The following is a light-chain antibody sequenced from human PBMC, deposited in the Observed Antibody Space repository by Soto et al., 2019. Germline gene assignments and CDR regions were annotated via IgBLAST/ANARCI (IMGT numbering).Light chain of an antibody. V-gene: IGKV1-6*02. CDR2: AAS. CDR3: LQAFYFPRA. CDR1: QDIGND. Sequence: AIQMTQSPSSLAGSVGDRLTITCRASQDIGNDLGWYQQKPGKAPKLLIYAASSLQSGVSSRFRGSGSGTEFTLTISSLQPEDFATYYCLQAFYFPRAFGKGTKVDIK. J-gene: IGKJ1*01.